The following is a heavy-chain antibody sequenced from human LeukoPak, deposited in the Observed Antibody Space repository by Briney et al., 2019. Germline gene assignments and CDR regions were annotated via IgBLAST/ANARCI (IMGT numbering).Heavy chain of an antibody. V-gene: IGHV3-30*18. CDR1: GFTFSSYS. J-gene: IGHJ4*02. CDR3: AKDHLVLRYFDWLPFDY. Sequence: GGSLRLSCAASGFTFSSYSMNWVRQAPGKGLEWVAVISYDGSNKYYADSVKGRFTISRDNSKNTLYLQMNSLRAEDTAVYYCAKDHLVLRYFDWLPFDYWGQGTLVTVSS. D-gene: IGHD3-9*01. CDR2: ISYDGSNK.